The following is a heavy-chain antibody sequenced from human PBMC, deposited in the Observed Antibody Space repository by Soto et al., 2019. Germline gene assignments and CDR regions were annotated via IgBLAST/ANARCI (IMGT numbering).Heavy chain of an antibody. CDR3: ARIPLALGYCSSTSCYLDY. D-gene: IGHD2-2*01. V-gene: IGHV2-26*01. J-gene: IGHJ4*02. Sequence: KSGPTLVNPTETLTLTCTVSGFSLSNARMGVSWIRQPPGKALEWLAHIFSNDEKSYSTSLKSRLTISKDTSKSQVVLTMTNMDPVDTATYYCARIPLALGYCSSTSCYLDYWGQGTLVTVSS. CDR1: GFSLSNARMG. CDR2: IFSNDEK.